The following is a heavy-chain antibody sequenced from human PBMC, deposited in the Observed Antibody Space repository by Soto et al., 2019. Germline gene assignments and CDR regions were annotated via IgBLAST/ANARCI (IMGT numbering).Heavy chain of an antibody. J-gene: IGHJ4*02. Sequence: QVQLQESGPGLVKPSETLSLTCTVSGGSISSYYWSWIRQPPGKGLEWIGYFYYSGSTNYNPSLKKRVPISVDPSQNPFSPKLSSVAAADPAVYYCARRYGRGFGSWGQGTLVTVSS. CDR3: ARRYGRGFGS. CDR1: GGSISSYY. D-gene: IGHD1-1*01. CDR2: FYYSGST. V-gene: IGHV4-59*08.